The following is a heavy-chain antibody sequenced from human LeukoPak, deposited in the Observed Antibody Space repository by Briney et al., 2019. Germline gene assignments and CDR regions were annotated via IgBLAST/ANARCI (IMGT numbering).Heavy chain of an antibody. CDR1: GYTFTSYD. Sequence: GASVKVSCKASGYTFTSYDINWVRQATGQRLEWLGWINTGNGDTRYSQTFQGRVTITRDTSASTAYMELSSLRPEDTAMYYCARDMGSGSLHYWGQGTLVTVSS. D-gene: IGHD1-26*01. CDR3: ARDMGSGSLHY. J-gene: IGHJ4*02. V-gene: IGHV1-3*04. CDR2: INTGNGDT.